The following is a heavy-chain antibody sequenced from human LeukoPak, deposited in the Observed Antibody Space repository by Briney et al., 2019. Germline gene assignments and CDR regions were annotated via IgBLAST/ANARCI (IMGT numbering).Heavy chain of an antibody. V-gene: IGHV3-23*01. D-gene: IGHD3-10*01. CDR1: GFPFSSYA. Sequence: PGGSLRLSCAASGFPFSSYAMRWVRQAPGKGLEWVSAISGSGGSTYYADSVKGRFTISRDNSKNTLYLQMNSLRAEDTALYYCARPGGYYYGSGSYYPFDYWGQGTLVTVSS. CDR3: ARPGGYYYGSGSYYPFDY. J-gene: IGHJ4*02. CDR2: ISGSGGST.